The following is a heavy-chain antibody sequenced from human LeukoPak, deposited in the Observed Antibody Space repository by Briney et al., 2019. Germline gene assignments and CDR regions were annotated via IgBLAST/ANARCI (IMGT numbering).Heavy chain of an antibody. V-gene: IGHV3-53*01. J-gene: IGHJ4*02. CDR3: ASAEGISAPYF. CDR1: GFTVSSNY. D-gene: IGHD6-13*01. CDR2: IYSGGST. Sequence: GGSLRLSCAASGFTVSSNYMSWVRQAPGKGLEWVSVIYSGGSTYYADSVKGRFTISRDNSKNTLYLQMNSLRAEDTAVYYCASAEGISAPYFWGQGTLVTVSS.